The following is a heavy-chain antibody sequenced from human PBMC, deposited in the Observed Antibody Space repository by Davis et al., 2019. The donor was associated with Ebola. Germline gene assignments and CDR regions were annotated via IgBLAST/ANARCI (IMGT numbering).Heavy chain of an antibody. D-gene: IGHD4-23*01. V-gene: IGHV4-38-2*02. CDR3: ARGDGSTVVTPKAFDI. Sequence: PSETLSLTCTVSGYSISSGYYWGWIRQPPGKGLEWIGSIYHSGSTYYNPSLKSRVTISVDTSKNQFFLKLSSVTAADTAVYYCARGDGSTVVTPKAFDIWGQGTMVTVSS. CDR1: GYSISSGYY. CDR2: IYHSGST. J-gene: IGHJ3*02.